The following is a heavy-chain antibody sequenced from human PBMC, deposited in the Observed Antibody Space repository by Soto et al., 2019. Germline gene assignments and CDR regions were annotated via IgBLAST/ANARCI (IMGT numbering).Heavy chain of an antibody. CDR3: AGGYCSSTSCYPGRYYYYYYGMDV. V-gene: IGHV1-69*06. J-gene: IGHJ6*02. CDR1: GGTFSSYA. CDR2: IIPIFGTA. Sequence: QVQLVQSGAEVKKPGSSVKVSCKASGGTFSSYAISWVRQAPGQGLEWMGGIIPIFGTANYAQKFQGRVTITADKSTSTAYMELSSLRSEDTAVYYCAGGYCSSTSCYPGRYYYYYYGMDVWGQGTTVTVSS. D-gene: IGHD2-2*01.